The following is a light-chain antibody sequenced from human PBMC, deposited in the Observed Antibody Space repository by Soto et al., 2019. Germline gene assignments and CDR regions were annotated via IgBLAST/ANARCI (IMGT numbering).Light chain of an antibody. CDR2: EVS. Sequence: QSVLTQPASVSGSPGHSITISCTGTSSDVGSYNLVSWYQQHPGKAPKLMIYEVSKRPSGVSNRFSGSKSGNTASLTISGLQPEDEADYYCSSYTASNTRQIVFGTGTKVTVL. CDR3: SSYTASNTRQIV. V-gene: IGLV2-14*02. J-gene: IGLJ1*01. CDR1: SSDVGSYNL.